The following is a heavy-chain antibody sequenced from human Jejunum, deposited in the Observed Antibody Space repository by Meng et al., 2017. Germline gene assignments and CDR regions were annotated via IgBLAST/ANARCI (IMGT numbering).Heavy chain of an antibody. J-gene: IGHJ3*02. Sequence: GGSLRLSCAASGFTFRDYWMSWVRQTPGKGLEWVALIKEDGSDKNYVDSVKGRFAISRDNARNSLYLQMNSLRDEDTAIYYCARDPGWGALDIWGQGKTVTVSS. CDR3: ARDPGWGALDI. CDR2: IKEDGSDK. D-gene: IGHD6-19*01. CDR1: GFTFRDYW. V-gene: IGHV3-7*01.